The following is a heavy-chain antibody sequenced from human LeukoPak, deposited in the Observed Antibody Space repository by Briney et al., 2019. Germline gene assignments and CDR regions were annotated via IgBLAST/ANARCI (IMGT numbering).Heavy chain of an antibody. V-gene: IGHV1-2*02. CDR2: INPNSGGT. J-gene: IGHJ6*03. D-gene: IGHD3-3*01. Sequence: ASVKVSCKASGYTFTGYYMHWVRQAPGQGLEWMGWINPNSGGTNYAQKFQGRVTMTRDTSISTAYMELSRLRSDDTAVYYCAISRHDFWSGSHYYYMDVWGKGTTVTVSS. CDR1: GYTFTGYY. CDR3: AISRHDFWSGSHYYYMDV.